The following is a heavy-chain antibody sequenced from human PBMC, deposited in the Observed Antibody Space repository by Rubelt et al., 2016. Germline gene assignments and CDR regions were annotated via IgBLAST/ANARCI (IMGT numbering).Heavy chain of an antibody. CDR2: IYYSGST. V-gene: IGHV4-59*05. CDR3: ARHFHSSSWFLDY. CDR1: GGSISSYY. J-gene: IGHJ4*02. D-gene: IGHD6-13*01. Sequence: QVQLKESGPGLVKPSETLSLTCTVSGGSISSYYWNWIRQPPGKGLEWIGSIYYSGSTYYNPSLKSRVTISVDTSKNQFSLKLSSVTAADTAVYYCARHFHSSSWFLDYWGQGTLVTVSS.